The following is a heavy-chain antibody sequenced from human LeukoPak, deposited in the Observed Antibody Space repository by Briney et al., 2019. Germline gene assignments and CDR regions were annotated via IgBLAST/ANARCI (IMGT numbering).Heavy chain of an antibody. V-gene: IGHV4-39*01. CDR1: GGSISTTNYY. CDR3: ARQVGPRWELLTPKNWEQSDY. CDR2: IYSSGNT. D-gene: IGHD1-26*01. J-gene: IGHJ4*02. Sequence: SETLSLTCTVSGGSISTTNYYWGWIRQPPGRDLEWIGSIYSSGNTYYNPSLESRVTISVDTSKNQFSLKLSSVTAADTAVYYCARQVGPRWELLTPKNWEQSDYWGQGTLVTVSS.